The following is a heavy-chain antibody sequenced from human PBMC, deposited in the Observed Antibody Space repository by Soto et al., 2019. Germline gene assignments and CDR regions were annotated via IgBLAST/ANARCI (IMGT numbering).Heavy chain of an antibody. D-gene: IGHD3-22*01. CDR3: AREYYDSSGYYHSNDAFDI. Sequence: ASVKVSFKASGYTFTGYYMHWLRQAPGQGLEWMGWINPNSGGTNYAQKFQGWVTMTRDTSISTAYMELSRLRSDDTAVYYCAREYYDSSGYYHSNDAFDIWGQGTMVTVSS. V-gene: IGHV1-2*04. J-gene: IGHJ3*02. CDR2: INPNSGGT. CDR1: GYTFTGYY.